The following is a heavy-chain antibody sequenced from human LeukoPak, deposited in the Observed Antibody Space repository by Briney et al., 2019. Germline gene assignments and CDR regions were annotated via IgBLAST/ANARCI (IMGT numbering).Heavy chain of an antibody. J-gene: IGHJ4*02. CDR2: ISSSGTTI. Sequence: GGSLRLSCAASGFTFSSYSMNWVRQAPGKGLEWVSYISSSGTTIYYADSVKGRFTISRDNPKNSLYLQMNSLRAEDTALYYCAREVYYGSGSPRLDYWGQGTLVTVSS. CDR3: AREVYYGSGSPRLDY. V-gene: IGHV3-48*01. D-gene: IGHD3-10*01. CDR1: GFTFSSYS.